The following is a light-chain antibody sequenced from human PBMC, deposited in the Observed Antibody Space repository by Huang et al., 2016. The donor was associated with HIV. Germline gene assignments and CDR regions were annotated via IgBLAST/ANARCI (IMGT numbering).Light chain of an antibody. Sequence: EIVLTQSPGTLSLSPGERATLSCRASQSVNYLAWYQQKPGQAPRLLIYGASSRATGIPDRFSGSGTGTDFTLKISRVEAEDVGVYYCMQGLETPFTFGPGTKVDFK. CDR2: GAS. J-gene: IGKJ3*01. CDR3: MQGLETPFT. CDR1: QSVNY. V-gene: IGKV3-20*01.